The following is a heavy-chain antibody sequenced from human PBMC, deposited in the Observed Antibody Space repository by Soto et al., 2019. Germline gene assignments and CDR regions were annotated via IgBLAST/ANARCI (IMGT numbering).Heavy chain of an antibody. Sequence: GESLKISCEASGYMFPIYHISWVRQMPGKGLEWVCKIDPSDSRTMYRPSSRARITISVDKSINTAYLEWGRLKASDTAMYYCARHESNGDFAFWGQGTHVTLSS. J-gene: IGHJ4*02. D-gene: IGHD2-8*01. V-gene: IGHV5-10-1*01. CDR2: IDPSDSRT. CDR3: ARHESNGDFAF. CDR1: GYMFPIYH.